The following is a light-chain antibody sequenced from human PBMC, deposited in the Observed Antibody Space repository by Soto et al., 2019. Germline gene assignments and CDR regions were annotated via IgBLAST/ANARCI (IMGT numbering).Light chain of an antibody. J-gene: IGKJ4*01. Sequence: SQGVSRKLAWYQHKPGQAPRLLISGASTWDSGIHARFSGSGSGTEFTLTISSLQSEDCAIYYCQQYNTWPITCGGGTKVDIK. CDR2: GAS. CDR1: QGVSRK. V-gene: IGKV3-15*01. CDR3: QQYNTWPIT.